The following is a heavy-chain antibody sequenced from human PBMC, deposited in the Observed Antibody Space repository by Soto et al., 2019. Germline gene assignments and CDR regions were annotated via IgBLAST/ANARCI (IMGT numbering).Heavy chain of an antibody. D-gene: IGHD1-20*01. CDR1: GFTFSTHA. J-gene: IGHJ4*02. V-gene: IGHV3-30-3*01. CDR3: AREQTGITTTGGGRIDH. CDR2: VSFDGSNK. Sequence: QVQLVESGGGVVQPGRSLRLSCAASGFTFSTHAMHWVRQAPGKGLECVAIVSFDGSNKYYADSVKGRFTISRDNSKNTLYLQMSGLTHEDTAVYYCAREQTGITTTGGGRIDHWGQGTLVTVSS.